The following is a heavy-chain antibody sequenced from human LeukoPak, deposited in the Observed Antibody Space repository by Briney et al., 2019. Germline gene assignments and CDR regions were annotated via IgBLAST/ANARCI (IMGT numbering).Heavy chain of an antibody. J-gene: IGHJ4*02. Sequence: SETLSLTCTVSGGSISTYYWTWIRQPPGKGLEWIGYIYYSGSTNYNPSLKSRVTISVDTSKNQFSLKLSSVTAADTAVYYCARGSITATGPFNIDYWGQGTLVTVSS. D-gene: IGHD6-13*01. CDR2: IYYSGST. V-gene: IGHV4-59*01. CDR3: ARGSITATGPFNIDY. CDR1: GGSISTYY.